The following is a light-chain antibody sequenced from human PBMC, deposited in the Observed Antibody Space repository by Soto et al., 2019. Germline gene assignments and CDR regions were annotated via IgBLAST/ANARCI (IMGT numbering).Light chain of an antibody. CDR3: QQYSDFPYT. CDR1: QRVSSRN. CDR2: GAS. Sequence: EIVLTQSPGTLSLSPRERATLSCRASQRVSSRNLAWYQQKPGQPPRLLIYGASSRATGIPDRFSGSGSVTDFTLTINRLEPEDFAVYYCQQYSDFPYTFGQGTKLEV. J-gene: IGKJ2*01. V-gene: IGKV3-20*01.